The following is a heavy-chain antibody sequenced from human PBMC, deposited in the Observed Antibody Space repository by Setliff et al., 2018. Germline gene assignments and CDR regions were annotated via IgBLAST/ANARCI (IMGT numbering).Heavy chain of an antibody. J-gene: IGHJ4*02. Sequence: XSVKVSCKXSGSTFTNYGITWVRQAPGQGLXWXGXIXXXXXXXXXXXXXXGXXXVTTDXSTGTAYMELGSLTSDDTAIYYCARINFYVSSGYYYAPDYWGPGTLVTVSS. CDR3: ARINFYVSSGYYYAPDY. CDR1: GSTFTNYG. V-gene: IGHV1-18*01. CDR2: IXXXXXXX. D-gene: IGHD3-22*01.